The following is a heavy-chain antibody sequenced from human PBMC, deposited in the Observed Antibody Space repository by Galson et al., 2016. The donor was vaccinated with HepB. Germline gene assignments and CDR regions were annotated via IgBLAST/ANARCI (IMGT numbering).Heavy chain of an antibody. CDR1: GFTVSGSY. CDR3: VKNTLN. V-gene: IGHV3-53*01. CDR2: MNTAGTP. J-gene: IGHJ4*02. Sequence: SLRLSCAASGFTVSGSYMSWVRQVPGKGLECVSVMNTAGTPHYRGSVKGRFTISRDSSKNMLYLHMNSLRPEDSAIYYCVKNTLNWGQGTLVTVSS.